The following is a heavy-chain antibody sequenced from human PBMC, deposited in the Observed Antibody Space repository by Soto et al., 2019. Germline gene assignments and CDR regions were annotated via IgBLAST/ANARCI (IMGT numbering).Heavy chain of an antibody. CDR2: IAPGNGNT. CDR3: AKGSRMWTPDY. CDR1: GYTFTDYD. Sequence: QVQLVQSGAEVKKPGASVKVFCKASGYTFTDYDIHWVRQAPGQRLELIGWIAPGNGNTKYSQNFQARVTITRDTSATTAYMELSSLRSEDTAVYYCAKGSRMWTPDYWGQGTLVTVSS. D-gene: IGHD2-21*01. J-gene: IGHJ4*02. V-gene: IGHV1-3*01.